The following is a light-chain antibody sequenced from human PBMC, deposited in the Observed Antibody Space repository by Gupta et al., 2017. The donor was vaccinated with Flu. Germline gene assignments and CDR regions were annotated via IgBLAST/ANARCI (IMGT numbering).Light chain of an antibody. CDR2: AAS. CDR1: QSISTY. CDR3: QQTYSSPWT. J-gene: IGKJ1*01. Sequence: PSSLSASLGDRVTITCRTSQSISTYLNWYQQKPGKAPNLLIYAASTLQSGVPSRFSGSGSGTDFTLSINSLQPDDFATYYCQQTYSSPWTFGQGTKVEIK. V-gene: IGKV1-39*01.